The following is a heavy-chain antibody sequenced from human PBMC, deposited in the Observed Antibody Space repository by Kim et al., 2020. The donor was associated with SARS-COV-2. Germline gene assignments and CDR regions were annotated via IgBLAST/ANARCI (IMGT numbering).Heavy chain of an antibody. CDR2: IYYSGST. Sequence: SETLSLTCTVSGGSISSSSYYWGWIRQPPGKGLEWIGSIYYSGSTYYNPSLKSRVTISVDTSKNQFSLKLSSVTAAATAVYYCARTGIAAAGIGYFQHWGQGTLVTVSS. CDR1: GGSISSSSYY. CDR3: ARTGIAAAGIGYFQH. J-gene: IGHJ1*01. D-gene: IGHD6-13*01. V-gene: IGHV4-39*01.